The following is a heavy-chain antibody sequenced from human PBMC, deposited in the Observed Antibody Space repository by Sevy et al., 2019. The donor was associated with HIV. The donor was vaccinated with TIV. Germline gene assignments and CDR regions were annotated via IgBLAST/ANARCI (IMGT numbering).Heavy chain of an antibody. V-gene: IGHV1-18*01. CDR3: ARAGFLEWPYNAMDV. D-gene: IGHD3-3*01. CDR1: GYTFSDYG. Sequence: ASVKVSCKSSGYTFSDYGISWVRQAPGQGLEWMGWISTYNANANYAQKFQGRVTMTTDTSTSTAYMELRSLRSDDTDVDYCARAGFLEWPYNAMDVWGQGTTVTVSS. CDR2: ISTYNANA. J-gene: IGHJ6*02.